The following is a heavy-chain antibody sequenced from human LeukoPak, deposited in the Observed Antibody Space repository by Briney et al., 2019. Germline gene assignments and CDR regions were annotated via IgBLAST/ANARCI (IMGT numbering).Heavy chain of an antibody. J-gene: IGHJ4*02. CDR1: GYTFTSYY. CDR3: ARGRDYGANWVDY. D-gene: IGHD4-23*01. CDR2: MNPNSGDT. V-gene: IGHV1-8*03. Sequence: ASVKVSCKASGYTFTSYYMHWVRQAPGQGLEWMGWMNPNSGDTAYAQKFQGRVTITRNTSISTAYMELTSLRSEDTAVYYCARGRDYGANWVDYWGQGTLVTVSS.